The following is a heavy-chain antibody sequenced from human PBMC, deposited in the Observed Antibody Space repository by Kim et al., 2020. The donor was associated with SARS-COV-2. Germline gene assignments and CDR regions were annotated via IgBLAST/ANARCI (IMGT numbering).Heavy chain of an antibody. CDR3: ARSEGGATVTPRGGMDV. CDR1: GGTFSSYA. V-gene: IGHV1-69*13. J-gene: IGHJ6*02. Sequence: SVKVSCKASGGTFSSYAISWVRQAPGQGLEWMGGIIPIFGTANYAQKFQGRVTITADESTSTAYMELSSLRSEDTAVYYCARSEGGATVTPRGGMDVWGQGTTVTVSS. D-gene: IGHD4-4*01. CDR2: IIPIFGTA.